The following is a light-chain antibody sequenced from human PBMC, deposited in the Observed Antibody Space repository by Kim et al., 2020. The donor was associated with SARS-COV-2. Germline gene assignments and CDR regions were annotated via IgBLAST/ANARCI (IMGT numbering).Light chain of an antibody. V-gene: IGKV3-15*01. CDR2: GAS. Sequence: SPGERATISGRASQSVSTNLARVQQKPGQAPRRLIYGASTRSTGIPARFSGSVSGTEFTLTISSLQYEDVAVYYCQQYNNWPPTFGQGTRLEIK. CDR3: QQYNNWPPT. J-gene: IGKJ5*01. CDR1: QSVSTN.